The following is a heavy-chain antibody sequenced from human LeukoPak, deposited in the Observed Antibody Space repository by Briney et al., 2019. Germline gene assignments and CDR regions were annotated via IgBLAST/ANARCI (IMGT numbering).Heavy chain of an antibody. D-gene: IGHD6-13*01. Sequence: ASVKVSCKASGGTLSSYAISWVRQAPGQGLEWMGGIIPTFGTANYAQKFQGRVTITADESTSTAYMELSSLRSEDTAVYYCARGDHGKPTGYSSSWPQYYGMDVWGQGTTVTVSS. CDR2: IIPTFGTA. J-gene: IGHJ6*02. CDR3: ARGDHGKPTGYSSSWPQYYGMDV. V-gene: IGHV1-69*13. CDR1: GGTLSSYA.